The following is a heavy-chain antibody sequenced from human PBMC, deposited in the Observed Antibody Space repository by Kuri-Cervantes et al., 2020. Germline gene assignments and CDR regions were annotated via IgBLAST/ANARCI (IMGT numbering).Heavy chain of an antibody. J-gene: IGHJ6*03. V-gene: IGHV1-18*01. CDR1: GYTFTSYG. Sequence: ASVKVSCKASGYTFTSYGISWVRQAPGQGLEWMGWISAYNGNTNYAQKFQGRVTITADKSTSTAYMELSSLRSEDTAVYYCARSPDCSGGSCYSDYYYYYYMDVWGKGTTVTVSS. CDR2: ISAYNGNT. CDR3: ARSPDCSGGSCYSDYYYYYYMDV. D-gene: IGHD2-15*01.